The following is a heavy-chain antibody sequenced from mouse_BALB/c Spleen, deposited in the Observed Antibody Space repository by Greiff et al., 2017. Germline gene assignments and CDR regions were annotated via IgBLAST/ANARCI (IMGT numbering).Heavy chain of an antibody. CDR3: ARSGYFDY. CDR1: GFTFSSYT. V-gene: IGHV5-9*03. J-gene: IGHJ2*01. CDR2: ISSGGGNT. Sequence: EVKLVESGGGLVKPGGSLKLSCAASGFTFSSYTMSWVRQTPEKRLEWVATISSGGGNTYYPDSVKGRFTISRDNAKNNLYLQMSSLRSEDTALYYCARSGYFDYWGQGTTLTVSS.